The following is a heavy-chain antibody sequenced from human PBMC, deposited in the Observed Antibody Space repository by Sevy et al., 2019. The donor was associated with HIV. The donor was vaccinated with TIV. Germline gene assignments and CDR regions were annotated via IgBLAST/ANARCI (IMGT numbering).Heavy chain of an antibody. CDR2: ISSAGSIK. V-gene: IGHV3-30-3*01. D-gene: IGHD6-19*01. J-gene: IGHJ4*02. CDR3: TRDAGYSIAWSPSDY. CDR1: GLTFSSHA. Sequence: GGSLRLSCAASGLTFSSHAMHWVRQAPGKGLEWVAVISSAGSIKYYADSVKGRFTISRDNPKNTLYLQMNSLRPEDTAVYYCTRDAGYSIAWSPSDYWGQGTLVTVSS.